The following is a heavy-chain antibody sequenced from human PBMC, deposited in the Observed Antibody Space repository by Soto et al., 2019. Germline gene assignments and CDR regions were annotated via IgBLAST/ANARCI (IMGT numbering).Heavy chain of an antibody. CDR2: IIPILGTA. CDR3: ARRMVINAFDI. J-gene: IGHJ3*02. D-gene: IGHD3-22*01. CDR1: GGTFSSYA. V-gene: IGHV1-69*13. Sequence: SVKVSCKASGGTFSSYAISWVRQAPGQGLEWMGGIIPILGTANYAQKFQGRVTITADDSTSTAYMELSRIRSEDTAVYYCARRMVINAFDIWGQGTMVTVSS.